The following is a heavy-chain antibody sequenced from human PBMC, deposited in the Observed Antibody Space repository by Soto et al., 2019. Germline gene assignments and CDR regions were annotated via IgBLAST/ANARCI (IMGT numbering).Heavy chain of an antibody. CDR3: AHYRSTCSFDY. CDR2: IYWDDDK. Sequence: QITLKESGPPLVKPTQTLTLTCTFSGFSLSTSGMGVGWIRQPPGKALEWLALIYWDDDKRYSPSLKSRLTITQHPSKHQVVLTMTTMDPVDTATYYCAHYRSTCSFDYWGQGTLVTVSS. CDR1: GFSLSTSGMG. V-gene: IGHV2-5*02. D-gene: IGHD6-13*01. J-gene: IGHJ4*02.